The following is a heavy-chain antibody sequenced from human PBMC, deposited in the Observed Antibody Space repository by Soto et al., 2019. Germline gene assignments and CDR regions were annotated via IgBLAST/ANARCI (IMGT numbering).Heavy chain of an antibody. CDR1: GFTFSSYA. J-gene: IGHJ4*02. Sequence: RRRFCATSGFTFSSYAMSWFRQPPGKGLEGVSAMSGSGGSTYYADSVQGRINISRDHSKNTLYLQMNSLRAEDTAVYYCAKEWELLPPFDYWGQGTLVTVSS. CDR3: AKEWELLPPFDY. CDR2: MSGSGGST. V-gene: IGHV3-23*01. D-gene: IGHD1-26*01.